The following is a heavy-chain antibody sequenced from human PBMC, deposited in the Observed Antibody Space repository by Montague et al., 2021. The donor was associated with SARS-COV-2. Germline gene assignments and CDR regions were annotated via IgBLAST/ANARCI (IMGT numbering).Heavy chain of an antibody. D-gene: IGHD3-10*01. CDR1: GGSISSSSYY. Sequence: SLVHTVSGGSISSSSYYWGWIRQPPGKGLEWIGSIFYSGSTDYNPSLKSRVTISVDTSKNQFSLKLSSVTAADTAVYYCASMVRAQVYYFDYWGQGTLVTVSS. CDR3: ASMVRAQVYYFDY. CDR2: IFYSGST. V-gene: IGHV4-39*01. J-gene: IGHJ4*02.